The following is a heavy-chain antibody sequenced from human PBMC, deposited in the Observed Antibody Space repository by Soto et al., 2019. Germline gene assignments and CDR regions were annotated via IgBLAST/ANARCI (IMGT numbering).Heavy chain of an antibody. Sequence: QVQLVQSGAEVKKPGASVKVSCQASGYTFTTFDINWVRQAAGQGLEWLGWMNPDSGDTYYAQHFQGRVTMTRNTSISTAYMELCSLESEETAVYFCARGKYSGNWYVKEAFDVWGQGTMVAVSS. CDR3: ARGKYSGNWYVKEAFDV. J-gene: IGHJ3*01. D-gene: IGHD6-13*01. CDR2: MNPDSGDT. CDR1: GYTFTTFD. V-gene: IGHV1-8*01.